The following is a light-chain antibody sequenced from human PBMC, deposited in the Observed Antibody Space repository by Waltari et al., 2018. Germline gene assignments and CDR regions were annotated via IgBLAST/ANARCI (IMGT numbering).Light chain of an antibody. Sequence: DIQMTQSPSTLSASVGDRVTITCRASQSISSWLAWYQQKPGKAPKLLIYKASSLESGVPSRFNGSGSGTEFTLTISSLQPDDFATYYCQQYNRYPRTFGQGTKLEIK. CDR2: KAS. V-gene: IGKV1-5*03. CDR1: QSISSW. CDR3: QQYNRYPRT. J-gene: IGKJ2*01.